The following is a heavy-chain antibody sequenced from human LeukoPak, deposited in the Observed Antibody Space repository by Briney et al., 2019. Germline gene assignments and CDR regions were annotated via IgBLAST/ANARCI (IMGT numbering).Heavy chain of an antibody. Sequence: GGSLRLSCAASGFTVSSIDMSWVRQAPGKGLEWVSAISDTGNTYHADSVKGRFTISRDSSKNTLFLQMNRLRPEDAAVYYCAKAPVTTCRGAFCYPFDYWGLGTLVTVSS. V-gene: IGHV3-53*01. CDR1: GFTVSSID. CDR2: ISDTGNT. J-gene: IGHJ4*02. D-gene: IGHD2-15*01. CDR3: AKAPVTTCRGAFCYPFDY.